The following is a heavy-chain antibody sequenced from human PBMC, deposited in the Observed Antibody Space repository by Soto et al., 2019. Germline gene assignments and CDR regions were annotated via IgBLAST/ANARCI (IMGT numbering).Heavy chain of an antibody. CDR1: GYTLTTYS. V-gene: IGHV1-3*01. J-gene: IGHJ3*02. CDR3: ASVNSGAFDI. D-gene: IGHD6-19*01. Sequence: QVQLVQSGAEVKKPGASVKVCCKASGYTLTTYSMHWVRQPPGQRIEWMGCMNPLNGDTKYSQRFKGILTIIRNTSASTAYMQLSSPRSEDTAIYYCASVNSGAFDIWGQGTRFTVSS. CDR2: MNPLNGDT.